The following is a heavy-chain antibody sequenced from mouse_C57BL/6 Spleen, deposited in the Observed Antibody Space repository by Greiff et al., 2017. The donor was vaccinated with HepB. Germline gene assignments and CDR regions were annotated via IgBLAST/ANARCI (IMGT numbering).Heavy chain of an antibody. CDR1: GFSLTSYG. Sequence: QVQLKQSGPGLVAPSQSLSITCTVSGFSLTSYGVSWVRQPSGKGLEWLGVIWGDGSTNYHSALISRLSISKDNSKSQVFLKLNSLQTDDTATYYCAKPRGSSFIYYAMDYWGQGTSVTVSS. CDR3: AKPRGSSFIYYAMDY. D-gene: IGHD1-1*01. CDR2: IWGDGST. V-gene: IGHV2-3*01. J-gene: IGHJ4*01.